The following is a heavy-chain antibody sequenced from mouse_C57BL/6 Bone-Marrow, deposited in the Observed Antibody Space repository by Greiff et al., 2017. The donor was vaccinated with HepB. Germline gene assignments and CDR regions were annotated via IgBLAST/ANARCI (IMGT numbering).Heavy chain of an antibody. D-gene: IGHD1-1*01. J-gene: IGHJ2*01. V-gene: IGHV1-64*01. CDR2: IHPNSGST. CDR3: ARMYDYGSSYRDY. CDR1: GYTFTSYW. Sequence: QVQLQQPGAALVKPGASVKLSCKASGYTFTSYWMHWVKQRPGQGLEWIGLIHPNSGSTNYNEKFKSKATLTVDKSTSTAYLQLSSLTSEDTAVDNGARMYDYGSSYRDYWGQGTTLTVSS.